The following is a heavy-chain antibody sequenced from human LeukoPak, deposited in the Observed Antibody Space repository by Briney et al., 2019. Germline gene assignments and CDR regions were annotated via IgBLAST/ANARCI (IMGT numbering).Heavy chain of an antibody. CDR2: INPNGDRT. V-gene: IGHV1-46*01. D-gene: IGHD2-2*01. Sequence: ASVKVSCKASENTFTNYYMHWVRQAPGQGLEWLGIINPNGDRTNYAQTFQGRVTMTRDTSTTTVYMELSSLRSEDTAVYYCASRSSNEQYCSSTSCYYYYMDVWGKGTTVTVSS. CDR1: ENTFTNYY. J-gene: IGHJ6*03. CDR3: ASRSSNEQYCSSTSCYYYYMDV.